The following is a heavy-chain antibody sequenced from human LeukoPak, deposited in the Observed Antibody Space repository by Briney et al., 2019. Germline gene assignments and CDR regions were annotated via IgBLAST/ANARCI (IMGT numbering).Heavy chain of an antibody. CDR3: ARDYDGEYTANFDY. Sequence: PGGSLRLSCAASGFTFSSYSMNWVRQAPGKGLEWVPSISTSSSYIYYADSVKGRFTISRDNAKNSLYLQMNSLRAEDTAVYYCARDYDGEYTANFDYWGQGTLVTVSS. V-gene: IGHV3-21*01. D-gene: IGHD5-18*01. J-gene: IGHJ4*02. CDR1: GFTFSSYS. CDR2: ISTSSSYI.